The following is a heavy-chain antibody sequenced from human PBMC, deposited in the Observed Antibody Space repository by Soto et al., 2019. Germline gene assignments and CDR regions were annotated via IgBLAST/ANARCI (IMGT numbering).Heavy chain of an antibody. D-gene: IGHD4-4*01. V-gene: IGHV4-31*03. Sequence: PSETLSLTCTVSGGSISSGGYYWIWIRHHPGKGLEWIGYIYYSGSTYYNPSLKSRVTISVDTSKNQFSLKLSSVTAADTAVYYCARFIRLTTHFHWFDPWGQGTLVTVSS. CDR1: GGSISSGGYY. CDR3: ARFIRLTTHFHWFDP. J-gene: IGHJ5*02. CDR2: IYYSGST.